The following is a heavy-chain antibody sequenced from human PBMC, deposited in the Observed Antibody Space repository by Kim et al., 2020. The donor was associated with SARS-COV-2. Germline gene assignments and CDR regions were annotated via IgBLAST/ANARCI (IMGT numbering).Heavy chain of an antibody. J-gene: IGHJ5*02. Sequence: GGSLRHSCVASGFTFSDYYMSWIRQAPGKGLEWLSYISGVNSYTKYADSVKGRFTISRDNAKNSLFLQMNSLRAEDTAVYYGPGVSYGAASYYWFDPWG. CDR2: ISGVNSYT. CDR1: GFTFSDYY. V-gene: IGHV3-11*05. CDR3: PGVSYGAASYYWFDP. D-gene: IGHD3-10*01.